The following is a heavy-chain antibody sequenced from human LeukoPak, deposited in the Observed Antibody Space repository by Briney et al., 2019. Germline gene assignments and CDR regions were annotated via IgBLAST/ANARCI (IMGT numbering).Heavy chain of an antibody. CDR2: INAGNGNT. D-gene: IGHD3-3*01. J-gene: IGHJ6*03. Sequence: ASVKVSCKASGYTFTSYAMHWVRQAPGQRLEWMGWINAGNGNTKYSQEFQGRVTITRDTSASTAYMELSSLRSEDMAVYYCARGWDFWSGYLPVDYYYYMDVWGEGTTVTVSS. V-gene: IGHV1-3*03. CDR1: GYTFTSYA. CDR3: ARGWDFWSGYLPVDYYYYMDV.